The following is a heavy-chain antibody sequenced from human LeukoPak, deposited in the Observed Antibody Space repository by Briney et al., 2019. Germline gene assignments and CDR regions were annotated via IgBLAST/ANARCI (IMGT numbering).Heavy chain of an antibody. CDR3: ARGPIQQWLYNGMDV. V-gene: IGHV3-49*04. CDR1: EFTFGDHA. CDR2: IRSRAYGGTT. J-gene: IGHJ6*02. Sequence: AGGSLRLSCTASEFTFGDHAMSWVRQAPGKGLEWVGFIRSRAYGGTTEYAPAVKGRFLISRDDSKSIAYLHMNSLKTEDTAVYYCARGPIQQWLYNGMDVWGQGTTVSVSS. D-gene: IGHD5-18*01.